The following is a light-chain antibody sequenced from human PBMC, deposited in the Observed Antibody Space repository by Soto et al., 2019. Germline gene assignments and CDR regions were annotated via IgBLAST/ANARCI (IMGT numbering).Light chain of an antibody. CDR3: QQYHSIPVT. Sequence: DIVMTQSPDSLAVSLGERATINCKSSQSVLYSSNNKNYLAWYQQKPGQPPKLLIYWASTRESGVPDRFSGSRSGTDFTLTISSLQAEDVAVYYCQQYHSIPVTFGQGTKLEIK. CDR1: QSVLYSSNNKNY. V-gene: IGKV4-1*01. J-gene: IGKJ2*01. CDR2: WAS.